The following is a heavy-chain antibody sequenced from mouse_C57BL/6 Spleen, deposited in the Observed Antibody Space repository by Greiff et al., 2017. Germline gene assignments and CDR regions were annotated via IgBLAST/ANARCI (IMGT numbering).Heavy chain of an antibody. J-gene: IGHJ4*01. V-gene: IGHV5-6*01. Sequence: EVKLVESGGDLVKPGGSLKLSCAASGFTFSSYGMSWVRQTPDKRLEWVATISSGGSYTYYPDSVKGRFTISRDNAKNTLYLQMSSLKSEDTAMYYCARKAYDYDGGYAMDYWGQGTSVTVSS. CDR1: GFTFSSYG. CDR2: ISSGGSYT. CDR3: ARKAYDYDGGYAMDY. D-gene: IGHD2-4*01.